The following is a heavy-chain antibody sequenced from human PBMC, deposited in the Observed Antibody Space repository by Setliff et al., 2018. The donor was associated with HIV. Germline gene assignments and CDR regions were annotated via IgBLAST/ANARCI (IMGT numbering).Heavy chain of an antibody. J-gene: IGHJ4*02. CDR3: ARGLSFYDPGGFDY. D-gene: IGHD3-22*01. Sequence: PSETLSLTCTVTGGSISSGGFYWTWIRQHPGKGLEWIGYIYNTGSTYHSPSLKSRVTISVDTSKNQFSLKLSSVNAADTAVYYCARGLSFYDPGGFDYWGQGTLVTVSS. CDR1: GGSISSGGFY. V-gene: IGHV4-31*03. CDR2: IYNTGST.